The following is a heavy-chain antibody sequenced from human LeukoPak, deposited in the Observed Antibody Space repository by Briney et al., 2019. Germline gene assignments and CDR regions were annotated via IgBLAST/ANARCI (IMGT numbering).Heavy chain of an antibody. CDR1: GFSFSGYW. CDR2: IKYDGSEK. V-gene: IGHV3-7*01. J-gene: IGHJ4*01. D-gene: IGHD6-6*01. CDR3: ARSNSFDY. Sequence: PGGSLRLSCAASGFSFSGYWMSWFRQAPGKGLEWVAHIKYDGSEKSYVDSVKGRFTISRDNAKNSLYLQMSSLRAEDTAVYYCARSNSFDYWGHGTLVTVSS.